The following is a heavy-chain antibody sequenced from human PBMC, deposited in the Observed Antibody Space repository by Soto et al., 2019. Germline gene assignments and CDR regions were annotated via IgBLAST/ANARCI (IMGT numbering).Heavy chain of an antibody. V-gene: IGHV4-59*01. D-gene: IGHD1-26*01. Sequence: SETLSLTCTVSGGSISSYYWSWIRQPPGKGLEWIGYIYYSGSTNYNPSLKSRVIVSVDSSKNQFSLKLSSVTAADTAVYYCARRYGGNFDYWGQGTLVTVSS. J-gene: IGHJ4*02. CDR2: IYYSGST. CDR1: GGSISSYY. CDR3: ARRYGGNFDY.